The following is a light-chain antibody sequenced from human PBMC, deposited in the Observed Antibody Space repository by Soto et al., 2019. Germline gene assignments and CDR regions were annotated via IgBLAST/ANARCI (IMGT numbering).Light chain of an antibody. Sequence: DIQMTQSPSSLSASVGDRVTITCRASQSISTYLNWYQQKPGKAPKALISAASSLQSGVPSNFSGSGSGTDFTLTISNXQPEDFATYYCQQSYRLPLTFGQGTKVDIK. V-gene: IGKV1-39*01. CDR1: QSISTY. CDR2: AAS. CDR3: QQSYRLPLT. J-gene: IGKJ1*01.